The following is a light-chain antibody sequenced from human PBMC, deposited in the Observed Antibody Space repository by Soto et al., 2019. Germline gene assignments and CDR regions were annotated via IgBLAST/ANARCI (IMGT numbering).Light chain of an antibody. J-gene: IGLJ1*01. CDR1: DVGDYNY. CDR2: DVS. CDR3: CSYTRSGTLI. V-gene: IGLV2-14*04. Sequence: DVGDYNYVSWYQQHPGKVPKVIIYDVSNRPSGVPYRFSGTKSGNTASLTVSGLQAEDEADYYCCSYTRSGTLIFGTGTKVTV.